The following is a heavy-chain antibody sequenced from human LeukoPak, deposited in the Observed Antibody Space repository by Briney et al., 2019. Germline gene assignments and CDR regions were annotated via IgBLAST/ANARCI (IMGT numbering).Heavy chain of an antibody. D-gene: IGHD1-26*01. V-gene: IGHV1-2*02. CDR1: GYTFTSYA. J-gene: IGHJ4*02. CDR3: ARDLCRGDILGATGCASNY. CDR2: INPNSGGT. Sequence: ASVKVSCKASGYTFTSYAMNWVRQAPGQGLEWMGWINPNSGGTNCAQKFQGRVTMTRDTSISTAYMELSRLISDDTAIYYCARDLCRGDILGATGCASNYWGQGTLVTVSS.